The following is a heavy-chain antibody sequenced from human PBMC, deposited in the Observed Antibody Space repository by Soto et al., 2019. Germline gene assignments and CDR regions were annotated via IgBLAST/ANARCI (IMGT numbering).Heavy chain of an antibody. V-gene: IGHV1-24*01. CDR3: ATGYYDSSGYYSNWFDP. J-gene: IGHJ5*02. CDR1: GYTLTELS. CDR2: FDPEDGET. D-gene: IGHD3-22*01. Sequence: ASVKVSCKVSGYTLTELSMHWVRQAPGKGLESMGGFDPEDGETIYAQKLQGRVTMTEDTSTDTAYMELSSLRSEDTAVYYCATGYYDSSGYYSNWFDPWGQGTLVTVSS.